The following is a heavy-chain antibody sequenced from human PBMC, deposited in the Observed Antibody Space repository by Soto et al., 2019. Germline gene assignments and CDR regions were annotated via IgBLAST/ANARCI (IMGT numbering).Heavy chain of an antibody. CDR1: GFTFSSYG. J-gene: IGHJ3*02. V-gene: IGHV3-33*01. Sequence: GGSLRLSCAASGFTFSSYGMHWVRQAPGKGLEWVAVIWYDGSNKYYADSVKGRFTISRDNSKNTLYLQMNSLRAEDTAVYYCARDLFSGVVETFAFDIWGQGTMVTVSS. CDR3: ARDLFSGVVETFAFDI. D-gene: IGHD3-3*01. CDR2: IWYDGSNK.